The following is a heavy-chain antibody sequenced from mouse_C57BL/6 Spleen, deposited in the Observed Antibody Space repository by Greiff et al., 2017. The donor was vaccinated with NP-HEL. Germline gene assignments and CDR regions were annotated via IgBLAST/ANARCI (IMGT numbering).Heavy chain of an antibody. CDR1: GYTFTDYY. J-gene: IGHJ1*03. V-gene: IGHV1-76*01. Sequence: VQRVESGSQLVRPGASVKLSCTASGYTFTDYYINWVKQRPGQGLEWIARIYPGSGNTYYNEKFKGKATLTAEKSSSIPYMQLSSLTAEDSAVYFWERVTTVVAARYSFDDWGKGTTVTVSS. CDR2: IYPGSGNT. D-gene: IGHD1-1*01. CDR3: ERVTTVVAARYSFDD.